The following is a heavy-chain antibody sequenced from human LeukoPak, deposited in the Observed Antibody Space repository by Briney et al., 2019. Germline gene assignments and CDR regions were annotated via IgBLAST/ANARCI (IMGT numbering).Heavy chain of an antibody. J-gene: IGHJ4*02. D-gene: IGHD3-3*01. CDR2: INPNSGGT. CDR1: GYTFTGYY. CDR3: ARGPSTTIFGVVIIVPDFDY. Sequence: ASVKVSCKASGYTFTGYYMHWVRQAPGQGLEWMGWINPNSGGTSYAQKFQGRVTMTRDTSISTAYMELSRLRSDDTAVYYCARGPSTTIFGVVIIVPDFDYWGQGTLVTVSS. V-gene: IGHV1-2*02.